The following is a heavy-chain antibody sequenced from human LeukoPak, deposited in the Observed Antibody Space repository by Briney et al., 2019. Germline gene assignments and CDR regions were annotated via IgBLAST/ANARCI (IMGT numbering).Heavy chain of an antibody. CDR3: AKQLGYCSDGSCYFPY. D-gene: IGHD2-15*01. CDR1: GGTFSSYA. CDR2: IIPIFGTA. V-gene: IGHV1-69*13. J-gene: IGHJ4*02. Sequence: ASVKVSCKASGGTFSSYAISWVRQAPGQGLEWMGGIIPIFGTANYAQKFQGRVTITADESTSTAYMELSSLRSEDTAVYYCAKQLGYCSDGSCYFPYWGQGTLVTVSS.